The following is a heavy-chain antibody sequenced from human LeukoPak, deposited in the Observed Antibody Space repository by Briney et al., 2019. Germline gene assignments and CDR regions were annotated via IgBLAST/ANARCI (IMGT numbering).Heavy chain of an antibody. CDR1: GGSFSGYY. Sequence: SETLSLTCAVYGGSFSGYYWSWIRQPPGKGLEWIGEINHSGSTNYNPSLKSRVIISVDTSKNQFSLKLSSVTAADTAVYYCARGGIMITFGGQGTLVTVSS. CDR3: ARGGIMITF. D-gene: IGHD3-16*01. CDR2: INHSGST. J-gene: IGHJ4*02. V-gene: IGHV4-34*01.